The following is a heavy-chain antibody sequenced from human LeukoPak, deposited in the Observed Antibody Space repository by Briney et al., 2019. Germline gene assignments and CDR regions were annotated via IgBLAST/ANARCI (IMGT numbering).Heavy chain of an antibody. CDR2: ISGSGDST. V-gene: IGHV3-23*01. D-gene: IGHD1-26*01. CDR1: GFTFSNYA. CDR3: AGYGGSYPYYMDV. J-gene: IGHJ6*03. Sequence: GGSLRLSCAASGFTFSNYAMRWVRQAPGKGLEWVSGISGSGDSTYYADSVKGRFTISRDNSKNTLYLQMNSLRAEDTAVYYCAGYGGSYPYYMDVWGKGTTVTISS.